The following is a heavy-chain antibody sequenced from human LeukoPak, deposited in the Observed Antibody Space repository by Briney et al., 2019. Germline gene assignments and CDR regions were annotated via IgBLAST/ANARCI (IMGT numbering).Heavy chain of an antibody. CDR1: GGSISSGGYY. CDR3: ARALSPYYFDY. CDR2: ISYSGST. Sequence: SETLSLTCTVSGGSISSGGYYWSWIRQHPGKGLEWIGYISYSGSTYYTPSLKSRVSISVDTSKNQFSLKLSSVTAADTAVCYCARALSPYYFDYWGQGTLVTVSS. D-gene: IGHD2-2*01. J-gene: IGHJ4*02. V-gene: IGHV4-31*03.